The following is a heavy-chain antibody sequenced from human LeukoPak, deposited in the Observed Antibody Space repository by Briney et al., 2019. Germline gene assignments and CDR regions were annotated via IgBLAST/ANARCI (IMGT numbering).Heavy chain of an antibody. CDR3: ARGRSHQYYYDSRGFDSHSGFDY. CDR1: GGSFSGYY. Sequence: SETLSLTCAVYGGSFSGYYWSWIRQPPGKGLEWIGEINHSGSTNYNPSLKSRVTISVDTSKNQFSLKLSSVTAADTAVYYCARGRSHQYYYDSRGFDSHSGFDYWGQGTLVTVSS. D-gene: IGHD3-22*01. CDR2: INHSGST. J-gene: IGHJ4*02. V-gene: IGHV4-34*01.